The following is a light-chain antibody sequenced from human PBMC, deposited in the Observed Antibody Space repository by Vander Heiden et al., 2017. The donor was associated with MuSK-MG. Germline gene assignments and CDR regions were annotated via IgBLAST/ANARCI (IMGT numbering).Light chain of an antibody. CDR1: QGISNS. CDR2: AAS. CDR3: QRHDTSPET. J-gene: IGKJ3*01. V-gene: IGKV1-NL1*01. Sequence: DIQMTQSPSSLSASVGDRVTITCRASQGISNSLAWYQQKPGKAPKLLLSAASRLESGVPSRFSGSGSGTDYTLTISSLHPEDFATYYCQRHDTSPETFGHGTKVDIK.